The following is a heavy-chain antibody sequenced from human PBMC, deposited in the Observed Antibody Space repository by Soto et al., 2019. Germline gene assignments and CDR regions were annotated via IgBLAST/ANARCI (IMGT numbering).Heavy chain of an antibody. D-gene: IGHD3-22*01. V-gene: IGHV1-69*06. Sequence: QVELVQSGAEVKKPGSSVKVSCQASEDTFRNYGISWVRQAPGRGLEWMGGIIPIFGTANYAQKFQGRVTITADTSANTVYLELSSLRSEDTAVYYCASTMYDSSAYYYWYLGLWGRGTLVTVSS. CDR2: IIPIFGTA. CDR3: ASTMYDSSAYYYWYLGL. J-gene: IGHJ2*01. CDR1: EDTFRNYG.